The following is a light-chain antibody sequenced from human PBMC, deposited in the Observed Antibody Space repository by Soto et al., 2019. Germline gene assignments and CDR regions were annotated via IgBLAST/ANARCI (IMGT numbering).Light chain of an antibody. CDR2: SND. CDR1: SSSIGSRS. Sequence: QSVLSQPPSASGTPGQRVTISCSGSSSSIGSRSVNWYQQLPGAAPKLLIYSNDQRPSGVPDRFSGSKSGTSASLAISGLQSEDEADYYCATWDDSMNGVFGGGTQLTVL. V-gene: IGLV1-44*01. CDR3: ATWDDSMNGV. J-gene: IGLJ3*02.